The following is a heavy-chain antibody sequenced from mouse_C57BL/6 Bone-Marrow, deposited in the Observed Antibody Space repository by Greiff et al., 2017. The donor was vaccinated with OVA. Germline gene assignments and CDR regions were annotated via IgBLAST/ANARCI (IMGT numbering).Heavy chain of an antibody. CDR2: INYDGSST. CDR1: GFTFSDYY. CDR3: ARGGPHYYGSSSFDY. V-gene: IGHV5-16*01. D-gene: IGHD1-1*01. Sequence: EVHLVESEGGLVQPVSSMKLSCTASGFTFSDYYMAWVRQVPEKGLEWVANINYDGSSTYYLDSLKSRFIISRDNAKNILYLQMSSLKSEDTATYYGARGGPHYYGSSSFDYWGQGTTLTVSS. J-gene: IGHJ2*01.